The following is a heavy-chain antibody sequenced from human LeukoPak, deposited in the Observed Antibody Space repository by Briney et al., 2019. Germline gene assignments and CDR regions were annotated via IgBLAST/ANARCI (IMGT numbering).Heavy chain of an antibody. CDR2: IYYSGST. CDR1: GGSISSGGYY. Sequence: PSETLSLTCTVSGGSISSGGYYWSWIRQHPGKGLEWIGYIYYSGSTYYNPSPKSRVTISVDTSKNQFSLKLSSVTAADTAVYYCARVRLPEFDYWGQGTLVTVSS. V-gene: IGHV4-31*03. CDR3: ARVRLPEFDY. J-gene: IGHJ4*02.